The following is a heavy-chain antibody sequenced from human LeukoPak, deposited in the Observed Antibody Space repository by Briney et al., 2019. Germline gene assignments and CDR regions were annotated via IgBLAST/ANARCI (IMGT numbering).Heavy chain of an antibody. V-gene: IGHV4-61*02. CDR2: IYISGST. D-gene: IGHD6-6*01. J-gene: IGHJ2*01. Sequence: SQTLSLTCTVSGGSISSGSYYWSRIRQPAGKGLEWIGRIYISGSTNYNPSLKSRVTISVDTSKNQFSLKLSSVTAADTAVYYCARDSSSSAWYFDLWGRGTLVTVSS. CDR3: ARDSSSSAWYFDL. CDR1: GGSISSGSYY.